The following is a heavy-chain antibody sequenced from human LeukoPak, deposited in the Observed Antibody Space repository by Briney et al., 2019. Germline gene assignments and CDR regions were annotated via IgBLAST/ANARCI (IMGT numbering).Heavy chain of an antibody. CDR3: ARARGGVTTTPPYYFDY. J-gene: IGHJ4*02. D-gene: IGHD4-17*01. V-gene: IGHV4-38-2*02. CDR2: IYYSGST. CDR1: GYSIITGYY. Sequence: SETLSLTCTVSGYSIITGYYWGWIRQPPGKGLEWIGSIYYSGSTYYNPSLKSRVTISVDTSKNQFSLKLSSVTAADTAVYYCARARGGVTTTPPYYFDYWGQGTLVTVSS.